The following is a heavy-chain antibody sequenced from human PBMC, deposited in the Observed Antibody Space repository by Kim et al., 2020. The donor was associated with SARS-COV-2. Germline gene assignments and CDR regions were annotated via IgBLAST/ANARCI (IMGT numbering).Heavy chain of an antibody. CDR3: ARDRSLGSSPSYGMDV. CDR2: IIPIFGTA. CDR1: GGTFSSYA. Sequence: SVKVSCKASGGTFSSYAISWVRQAPGQGLEWMGGIIPIFGTANYAQKFQGRVTITADESTSTAYMELSSLRSEDTAVYYCARDRSLGSSPSYGMDVWGQGTTVTVSS. J-gene: IGHJ6*02. V-gene: IGHV1-69*13. D-gene: IGHD2-15*01.